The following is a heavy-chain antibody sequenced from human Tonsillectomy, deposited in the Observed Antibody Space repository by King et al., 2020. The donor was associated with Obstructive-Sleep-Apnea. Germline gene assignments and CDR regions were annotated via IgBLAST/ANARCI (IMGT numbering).Heavy chain of an antibody. Sequence: VQLVESGGGLVQPGGSLRLSCAASGFTFSSYRMNWVRQAPGKGLEWVSYISSSSSTIYYTDSVKGRFTISRDNAKNSLYLQMNSLRAEDTAVYYCARGGRDGYNYPDYWGQGTLVTVSS. CDR2: ISSSSSTI. D-gene: IGHD5-24*01. V-gene: IGHV3-48*04. J-gene: IGHJ4*02. CDR1: GFTFSSYR. CDR3: ARGGRDGYNYPDY.